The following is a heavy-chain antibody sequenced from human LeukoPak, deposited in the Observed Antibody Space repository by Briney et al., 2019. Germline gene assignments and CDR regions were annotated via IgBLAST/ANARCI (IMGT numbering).Heavy chain of an antibody. Sequence: GGSLRLSCAASRFTFSSYGMHWVRQAPGKGLEWVAFIRYDGSNKYYADSVKGRFTISRDNSKNTLYLQMNSLRAEDTAVYYCAKEWWPRGPDYWGQGTLVTVSS. J-gene: IGHJ4*02. V-gene: IGHV3-30*02. CDR3: AKEWWPRGPDY. D-gene: IGHD2-15*01. CDR1: RFTFSSYG. CDR2: IRYDGSNK.